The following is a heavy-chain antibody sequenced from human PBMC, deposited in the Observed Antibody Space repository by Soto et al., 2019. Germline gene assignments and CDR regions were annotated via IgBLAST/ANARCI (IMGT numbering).Heavy chain of an antibody. D-gene: IGHD2-2*01. J-gene: IGHJ4*02. CDR2: INAGNDNT. V-gene: IGHV1-3*01. CDR1: GYTFTSYA. CDR3: AREPQTSTSYEPHYFDY. Sequence: QVQLVQSGAEVKKPGASVKVSCKASGYTFTSYAMHWVRQAPGQRLEWMGWINAGNDNTKYSQKFQGRVTITRDTSASTAYMELSSLRSEDTAVYYCAREPQTSTSYEPHYFDYWGQGTLVTVSS.